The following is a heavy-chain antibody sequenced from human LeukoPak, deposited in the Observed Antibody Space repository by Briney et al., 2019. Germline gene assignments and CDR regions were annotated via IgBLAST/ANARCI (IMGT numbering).Heavy chain of an antibody. CDR2: ISPDTGNT. Sequence: DSVKVSCKASGYTFTIYEFNWVRQAPGQGLEWLGYISPDTGNTGYAQKFQGRVTMTRDTSISTTYMELSSLTSEDTAVYYCARGPRFDPWGQGTPVTVSS. CDR3: ARGPRFDP. CDR1: GYTFTIYE. V-gene: IGHV1-8*01. J-gene: IGHJ5*02.